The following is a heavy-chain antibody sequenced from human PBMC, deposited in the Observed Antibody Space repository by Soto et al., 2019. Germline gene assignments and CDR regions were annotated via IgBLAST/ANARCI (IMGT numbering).Heavy chain of an antibody. V-gene: IGHV3-23*01. D-gene: IGHD6-13*01. Sequence: GGSLRLSCAASGFTFSSYAMSWVRQAPGKGLEWVSAISGSGGSTYYADSVKGRFTISRDNSKNTLYLQMNSLRAEDTAVYYCAKGFSSFSPRPNPPAYWGQGTLVTVSS. CDR2: ISGSGGST. CDR3: AKGFSSFSPRPNPPAY. CDR1: GFTFSSYA. J-gene: IGHJ4*02.